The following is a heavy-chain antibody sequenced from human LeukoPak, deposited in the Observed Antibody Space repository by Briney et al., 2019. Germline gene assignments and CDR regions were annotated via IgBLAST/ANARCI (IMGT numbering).Heavy chain of an antibody. J-gene: IGHJ6*02. Sequence: SVKVSCRASGGTFSSYAISWIRQAPGQGLEWMGGIIPMFGTATYAQKLQGRVAISADESTSTAYMELRSLRSDDTAVYYCARRLQPYGLDVWGQGTTVTVSS. CDR1: GGTFSSYA. CDR2: IIPMFGTA. CDR3: ARRLQPYGLDV. V-gene: IGHV1-69*01.